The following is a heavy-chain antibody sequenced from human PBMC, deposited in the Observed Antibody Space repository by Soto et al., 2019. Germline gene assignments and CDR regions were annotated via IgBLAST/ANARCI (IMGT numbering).Heavy chain of an antibody. D-gene: IGHD1-26*01. CDR2: INHSGST. V-gene: IGHV4-34*01. CDR1: GGSFSGYY. Sequence: PSETLSLTCAVYGGSFSGYYWSWIRQPPGKGLEWIGEINHSGSTNYNPSLKSRVTISVDTSKNQFSLKLSSVTAADTAVYYCARERRRDSGSSYGMDVWGQGTTVTVSS. J-gene: IGHJ6*02. CDR3: ARERRRDSGSSYGMDV.